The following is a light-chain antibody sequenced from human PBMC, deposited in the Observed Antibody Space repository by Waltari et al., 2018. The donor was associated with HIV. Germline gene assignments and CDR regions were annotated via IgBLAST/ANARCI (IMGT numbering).Light chain of an antibody. V-gene: IGKV3-20*01. CDR1: QSVSSSY. CDR2: GAS. Sequence: EIVLPQSPGPLSLSPGERAPLSCRASQSVSSSYLAWYQQKPGQAPRLLIYGASSRATGIPDRFSGSGSGTDFTLTISRLEPEDFAVYYCQQYGSSPRTFGQGTKVEIK. CDR3: QQYGSSPRT. J-gene: IGKJ1*01.